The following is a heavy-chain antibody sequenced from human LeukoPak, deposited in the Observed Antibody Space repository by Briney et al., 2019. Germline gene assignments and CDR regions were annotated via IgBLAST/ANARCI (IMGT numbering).Heavy chain of an antibody. V-gene: IGHV1-46*01. CDR3: ARFASVAGFFDY. CDR2: INPSGGST. CDR1: GYTFTSYY. D-gene: IGHD6-19*01. Sequence: ASVKVSCKASGYTFTSYYMHWVRQAPGQGLEWMGIINPSGGSTSYAQKFQGRVTMTRDMSTSTVYMELSSLRSEDTAVYYCARFASVAGFFDYWGQGTLVTVSS. J-gene: IGHJ4*02.